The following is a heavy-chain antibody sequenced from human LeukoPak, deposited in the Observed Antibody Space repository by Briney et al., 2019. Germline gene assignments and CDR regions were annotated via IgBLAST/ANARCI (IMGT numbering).Heavy chain of an antibody. J-gene: IGHJ4*02. Sequence: PSQTLSLTXTVSGGSISSGSYYWSWIRQPAGKGLEWIGRIYTSGSTNYNPSLKSRVTISVDTSKNQFSLRLSSVTAADTAVYYCARDLKIFGVVAVDYWGQGTLVTVSS. CDR3: ARDLKIFGVVAVDY. CDR1: GGSISSGSYY. V-gene: IGHV4-61*02. D-gene: IGHD3-3*01. CDR2: IYTSGST.